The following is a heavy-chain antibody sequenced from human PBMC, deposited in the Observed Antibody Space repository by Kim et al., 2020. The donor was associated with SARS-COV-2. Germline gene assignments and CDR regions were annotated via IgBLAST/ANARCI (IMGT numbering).Heavy chain of an antibody. V-gene: IGHV3-9*01. D-gene: IGHD6-19*01. J-gene: IGHJ5*02. Sequence: GGSLRLSCAASGFTFGHYAMHWVRQAPGKGLEWVSTISSDSGSIGYADSVKGRFTISRDNAKNSLYLQMNSLRAEDTALYYCTKGGGGGWYESSWGQGTLVTVSS. CDR1: GFTFGHYA. CDR3: TKGGGGGWYESS. CDR2: ISSDSGSI.